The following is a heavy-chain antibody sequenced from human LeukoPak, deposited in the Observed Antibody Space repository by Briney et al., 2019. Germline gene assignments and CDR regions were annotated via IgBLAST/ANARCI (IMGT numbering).Heavy chain of an antibody. CDR2: INPNSGGT. J-gene: IGHJ4*02. Sequence: ASVKVSCKASGYTFTGYYMHWVRQAPGQGLEWMGWINPNSGGTNYAQKFQGRVTMTRDTSISTAYMELSRLRSDDTAVYYCARTPQFYGSGTKGVSDYWGQGTLDTVSS. D-gene: IGHD3-10*01. CDR3: ARTPQFYGSGTKGVSDY. CDR1: GYTFTGYY. V-gene: IGHV1-2*02.